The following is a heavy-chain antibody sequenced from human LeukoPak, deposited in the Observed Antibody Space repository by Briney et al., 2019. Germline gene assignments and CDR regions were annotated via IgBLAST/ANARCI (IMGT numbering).Heavy chain of an antibody. D-gene: IGHD3-22*01. V-gene: IGHV4-59*01. CDR1: GGSISSSY. CDR3: ATEVYCYDSSGLGEGAFDI. Sequence: PSETLSLTCTVSGGSISSSYWSWIRQPPGKRLEWIGYVSSIETTNYNPSLKSRVTISADTSKNQFSLRLNSVTAADTAVYYCATEVYCYDSSGLGEGAFDIWGQGTMVTVSS. J-gene: IGHJ3*02. CDR2: VSSIETT.